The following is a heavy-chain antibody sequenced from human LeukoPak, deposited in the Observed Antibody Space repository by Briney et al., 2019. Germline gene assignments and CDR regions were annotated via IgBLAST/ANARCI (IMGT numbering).Heavy chain of an antibody. V-gene: IGHV4-39*01. CDR2: IYYSGST. D-gene: IGHD3-3*01. J-gene: IGHJ5*02. CDR1: GGSISSSSYY. Sequence: TSETLSLTCTFSGGSISSSSYYWGWIRQPPGKGLEWIGSIYYSGSTYYNPSLKSRVTISVDTSKNQFSLKLSSVTAADTAVYYCARPPIFGVVNAKLGNWFDPWGQGTLVTVSS. CDR3: ARPPIFGVVNAKLGNWFDP.